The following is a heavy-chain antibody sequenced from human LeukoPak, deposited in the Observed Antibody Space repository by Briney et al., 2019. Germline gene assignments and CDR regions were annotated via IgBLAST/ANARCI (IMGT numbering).Heavy chain of an antibody. J-gene: IGHJ4*02. V-gene: IGHV3-21*04. Sequence: GGSLRLSCAASGFTFSSYSMNWVRQAPGKGLEWVSSISSSSSYIYYADSVKGRFTISRDNAKNSLYLQMNSLRAEDTAVYYCARAVTAVARGYFDYWGQGTLVTVSS. CDR1: GFTFSSYS. CDR3: ARAVTAVARGYFDY. CDR2: ISSSSSYI. D-gene: IGHD6-19*01.